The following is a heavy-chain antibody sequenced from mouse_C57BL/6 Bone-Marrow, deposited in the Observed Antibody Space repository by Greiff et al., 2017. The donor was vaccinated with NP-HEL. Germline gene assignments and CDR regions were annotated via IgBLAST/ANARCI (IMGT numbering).Heavy chain of an antibody. J-gene: IGHJ4*01. CDR1: GFSLTSYA. D-gene: IGHD2-1*01. CDR2: IWTGGGT. Sequence: VMLVESGPGLVAPSQSLSITCTVSGFSLTSYAISWVRQPPGKGLEWLGVIWTGGGTNYNSALKSRLSISKDNSKSQVFLKMNSLQTDDTARYYCAREGGNYSYYYAMDYWGQGTSVTVSS. V-gene: IGHV2-9-1*01. CDR3: AREGGNYSYYYAMDY.